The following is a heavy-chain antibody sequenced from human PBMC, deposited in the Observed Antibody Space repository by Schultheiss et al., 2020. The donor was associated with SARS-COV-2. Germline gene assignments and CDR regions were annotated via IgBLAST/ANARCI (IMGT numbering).Heavy chain of an antibody. CDR1: GFTFSSYA. CDR3: AKASWSYSYYGLDV. V-gene: IGHV3-23*01. J-gene: IGHJ6*02. CDR2: ISSSGSTI. D-gene: IGHD6-13*01. Sequence: GGSLRLSCAASGFTFSSYAMNWVRQAPGKGLEWVSYISSSGSTIYYADSVKGRFTISRDNSKNTLFLQMNSLRAEDTAVYYCAKASWSYSYYGLDVWGQGTTVTVSS.